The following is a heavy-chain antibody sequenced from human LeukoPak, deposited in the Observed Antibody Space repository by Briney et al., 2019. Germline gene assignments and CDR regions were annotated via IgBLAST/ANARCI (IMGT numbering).Heavy chain of an antibody. V-gene: IGHV3-30*02. CDR1: GFTFSSYG. Sequence: GGSLRLSCAASGFTFSSYGIHWVRQAPGKGLEWVTFIRYDGSNKYYADSVKGRFTISRDNAKNSLYLQMNSLRAEDTAVYYCARVGRDGYSSDFDYWGQGTLVTVSS. CDR2: IRYDGSNK. D-gene: IGHD5-24*01. CDR3: ARVGRDGYSSDFDY. J-gene: IGHJ4*02.